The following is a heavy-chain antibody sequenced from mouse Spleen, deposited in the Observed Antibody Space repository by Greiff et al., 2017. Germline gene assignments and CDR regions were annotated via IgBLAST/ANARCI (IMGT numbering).Heavy chain of an antibody. J-gene: IGHJ3*01. Sequence: VKLQESGAELVRPGASVTLSCKASGYTFTDYEMHWVKQTPVHGLEWIGAIDPETGGTAYNQKFKGKAILTADKSSSTAYMELRSLTSEDSAVYYCTRGDLAWFAYWGQGTLVTVSA. CDR2: IDPETGGT. V-gene: IGHV1-15*01. CDR1: GYTFTDYE. CDR3: TRGDLAWFAY.